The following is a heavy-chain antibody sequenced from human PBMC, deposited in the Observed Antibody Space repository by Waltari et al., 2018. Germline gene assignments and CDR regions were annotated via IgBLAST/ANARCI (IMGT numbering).Heavy chain of an antibody. CDR3: ARDHLGTTPYYYGMDV. D-gene: IGHD1-7*01. Sequence: EVQLVESGGGLVQPGGSLRLSCAASGFTVSSNYMSWVRQAPGKGLAWFSVIVSGGSPYYADSVKGRFTISRDNSKNTLYLQMNSLRAEDTAVYYCARDHLGTTPYYYGMDVWGQGTLVTVSS. V-gene: IGHV3-66*02. CDR2: IVSGGSP. J-gene: IGHJ6*02. CDR1: GFTVSSNY.